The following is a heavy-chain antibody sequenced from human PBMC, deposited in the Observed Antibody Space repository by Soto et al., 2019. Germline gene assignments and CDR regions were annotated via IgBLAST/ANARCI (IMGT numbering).Heavy chain of an antibody. CDR2: INPNDGST. CDR3: AGDLPTVPTRSPTYYGMDV. J-gene: IGHJ6*02. CDR1: GYTFTNCY. Sequence: QVQLMQSGAEVRKPGASVRLSCKASGYTFTNCYLHWVRQAPGQGLEWMGIINPNDGSTTYPKKFQGRVTMTSDTSTSTVYMELGSLRSEDTAVDFCAGDLPTVPTRSPTYYGMDVWGQGTTVTVSS. V-gene: IGHV1-46*03. D-gene: IGHD4-17*01.